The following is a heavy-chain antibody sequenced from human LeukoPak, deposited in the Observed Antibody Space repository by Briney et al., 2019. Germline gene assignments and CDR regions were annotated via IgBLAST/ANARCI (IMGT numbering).Heavy chain of an antibody. V-gene: IGHV4-39*01. CDR3: ARSYYVLDY. J-gene: IGHJ4*02. D-gene: IGHD3-10*02. CDR2: KYDTGSS. CDR1: GGSISSSSYY. Sequence: SETLSLTCTVSGGSISSSSYYWGWIRQPPGKGLEWIGSKYDTGSSYYNPSLKSRVTISVDTSKSQFSLKLSSVTAADTAVYYCARSYYVLDYWGQGTLVIVSS.